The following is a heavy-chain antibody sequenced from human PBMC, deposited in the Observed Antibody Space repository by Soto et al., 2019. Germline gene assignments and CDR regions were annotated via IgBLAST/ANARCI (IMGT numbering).Heavy chain of an antibody. Sequence: GSLRLSCAVSGFTFNDYAMSWVRQAPGKGLEWVSTISGSLGSAYYAASVEGRFTISGDNSNNTLYLQMNSLRVEDTATYYCAKDSRLPGFGLLIHAFDIWGHGTMVTVSS. J-gene: IGHJ3*02. V-gene: IGHV3-23*01. CDR2: ISGSLGSA. CDR1: GFTFNDYA. D-gene: IGHD3-3*01. CDR3: AKDSRLPGFGLLIHAFDI.